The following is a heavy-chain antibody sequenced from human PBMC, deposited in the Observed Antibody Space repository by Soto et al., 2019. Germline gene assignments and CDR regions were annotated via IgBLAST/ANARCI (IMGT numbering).Heavy chain of an antibody. CDR1: GFTFSSYA. Sequence: GGSLRLSCAASGFTFSSYAMHWVRQAPGKGLEWVAVISYDGSNKYYADSVKGRFTISRDNSKNTLYLQMNSLRAEDTAVYYCARDHQSMVRGAYWPTDYYYYGMDVWGQGTTVTVSS. V-gene: IGHV3-30-3*01. J-gene: IGHJ6*02. CDR2: ISYDGSNK. D-gene: IGHD3-10*01. CDR3: ARDHQSMVRGAYWPTDYYYYGMDV.